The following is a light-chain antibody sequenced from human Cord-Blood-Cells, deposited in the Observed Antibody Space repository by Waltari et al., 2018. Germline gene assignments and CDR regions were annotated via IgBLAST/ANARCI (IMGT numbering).Light chain of an antibody. CDR2: EVS. Sequence: QSALTQPASVSGSPGQSITISCPGTSSDVGGYNYVSWYQQHPGKAPKLMIYEVSTRPSGVSNRFSGSKSGNTASLTISGLQAEDEADYYCSSYTSSSTFVFGGGTKLTVL. V-gene: IGLV2-14*01. CDR3: SSYTSSSTFV. J-gene: IGLJ3*02. CDR1: SSDVGGYNY.